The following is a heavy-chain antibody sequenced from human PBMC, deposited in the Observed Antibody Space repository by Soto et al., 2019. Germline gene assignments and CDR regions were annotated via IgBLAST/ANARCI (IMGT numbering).Heavy chain of an antibody. V-gene: IGHV3-33*01. J-gene: IGHJ4*02. D-gene: IGHD3-9*01. CDR3: ARDPYDILTPNPPFSFDY. CDR2: IWYDGSNK. Sequence: GALRLSCAASGFTFSSYGMHWVRQAPGKGLEWVAVIWYDGSNKYYADSVKGRFTISRDNSKNTLYLQMNSLRAEDTAVYYCARDPYDILTPNPPFSFDYWGQGTLVTVSS. CDR1: GFTFSSYG.